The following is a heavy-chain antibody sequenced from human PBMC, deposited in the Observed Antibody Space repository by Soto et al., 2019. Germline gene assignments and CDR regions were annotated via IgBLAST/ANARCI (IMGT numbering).Heavy chain of an antibody. D-gene: IGHD3-10*01. V-gene: IGHV4-59*01. CDR3: ARDGYDGSGSPYPAF. CDR2: IYYLGST. Sequence: XETLSLTCTVSGSSMSEYFWSWIRQSPGKGLEWIGYIYYLGSTDYNPSLKSRVTISVDTSKRQFSLRLTSVTAADTAVYYCARDGYDGSGSPYPAFWGLGTKVTVSS. CDR1: GSSMSEYF. J-gene: IGHJ4*02.